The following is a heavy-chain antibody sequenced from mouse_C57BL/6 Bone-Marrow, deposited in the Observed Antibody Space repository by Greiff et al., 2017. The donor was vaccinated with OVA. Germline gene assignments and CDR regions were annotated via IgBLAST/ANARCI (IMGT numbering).Heavy chain of an antibody. J-gene: IGHJ2*01. V-gene: IGHV1-69*01. CDR2: IDPSDSYT. Sequence: VQLQQPGAELVMPGASVKLSCKASGYTFTSYWMPWVKQRPGQGLEWIGEIDPSDSYTNYNQKFKGKSTLTVDKSSSTAYMQLSSLTSEDSAVYYCARDLNYFDYWGQGTTLTVSS. CDR3: ARDLNYFDY. CDR1: GYTFTSYW.